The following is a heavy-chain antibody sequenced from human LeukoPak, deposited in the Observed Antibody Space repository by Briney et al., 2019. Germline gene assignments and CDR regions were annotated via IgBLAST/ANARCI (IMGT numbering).Heavy chain of an antibody. V-gene: IGHV1-8*03. CDR1: GYTFTSYD. J-gene: IGHJ6*03. Sequence: ASVKVSCKASGYTFTSYDINWVRQATGQGLEWMGWMNPNSGNTGYAQKFQGRVTITRNTSISTAYMELSSLRSDDTAVYYCARGIAAAGYYYYYYMDVWGKGTTVTVSS. D-gene: IGHD6-13*01. CDR3: ARGIAAAGYYYYYYMDV. CDR2: MNPNSGNT.